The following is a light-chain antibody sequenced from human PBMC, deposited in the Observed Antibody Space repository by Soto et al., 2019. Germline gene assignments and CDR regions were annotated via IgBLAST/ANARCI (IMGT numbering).Light chain of an antibody. Sequence: VLTPSPGTLSLSPRSRANLSCTASQNVSSTYLAWFQQKPGQAPRLLISGASGRATGIPDRFSGSGSGTDFTLTISRLESEDFAVFYCRQYDSSPPTFGQGTRLEIK. CDR1: QNVSSTY. V-gene: IGKV3-20*01. CDR3: RQYDSSPPT. J-gene: IGKJ5*01. CDR2: GAS.